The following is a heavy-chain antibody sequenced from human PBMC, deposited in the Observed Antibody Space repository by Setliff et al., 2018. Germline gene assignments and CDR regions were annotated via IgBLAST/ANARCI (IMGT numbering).Heavy chain of an antibody. V-gene: IGHV1-8*02. Sequence: ASVKVSCQASGYTFTSYDINWVRQATGQGLEWMGWMNPNSGNTGYAQKFQGRVTMTRNTSISTAYMELSSLRSEDTAVYYCARVSEYYYYYYYMDVWGKGTTVTVSS. J-gene: IGHJ6*03. CDR3: ARVSEYYYYYYYMDV. D-gene: IGHD2-8*01. CDR1: GYTFTSYD. CDR2: MNPNSGNT.